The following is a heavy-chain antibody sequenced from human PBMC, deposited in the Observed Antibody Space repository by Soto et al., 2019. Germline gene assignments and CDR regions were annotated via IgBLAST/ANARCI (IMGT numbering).Heavy chain of an antibody. V-gene: IGHV4-61*01. J-gene: IGHJ4*02. Sequence: SETLSLTCNVSGGSVSRVSYYWSWIRQSPGKGLEWIGYVYYSGSTNYNPSLKSRVTISVGTSKNQFPLKLRSVTAADTAVYYCAASISIFGVVPFWGQGTLVTVSS. CDR3: AASISIFGVVPF. CDR2: VYYSGST. CDR1: GGSVSRVSYY. D-gene: IGHD3-3*01.